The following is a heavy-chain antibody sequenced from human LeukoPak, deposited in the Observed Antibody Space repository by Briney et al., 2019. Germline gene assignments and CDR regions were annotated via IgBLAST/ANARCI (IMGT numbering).Heavy chain of an antibody. J-gene: IGHJ4*02. CDR1: GGSISSYY. V-gene: IGHV4-59*08. D-gene: IGHD6-19*01. CDR3: TRSSGWRSPLAY. CDR2: IHYSGST. Sequence: PSETLSLTCTVSGGSISSYYWSWIRQPPGKGLEWIGYIHYSGSTNYNPSLKSRVTISVDTSKNQFSLKLSSVTAADTAVYYCTRSSGWRSPLAYWGQGTLVTVSS.